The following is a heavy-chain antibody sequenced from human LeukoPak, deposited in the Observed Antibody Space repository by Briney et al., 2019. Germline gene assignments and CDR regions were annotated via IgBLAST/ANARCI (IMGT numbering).Heavy chain of an antibody. Sequence: SQTLSLTCAISGDSVSSNSAAWNWIRQSPSRGLEWLGRTYYRSKWYNDYAVSVKSRITINPDTSKNQFSLQLNSVTPEDTAVYYCARFYLDPLEMANPGADFDYWGQGTLVTVSS. V-gene: IGHV6-1*01. CDR3: ARFYLDPLEMANPGADFDY. CDR2: TYYRSKWYN. D-gene: IGHD5-24*01. CDR1: GDSVSSNSAA. J-gene: IGHJ4*02.